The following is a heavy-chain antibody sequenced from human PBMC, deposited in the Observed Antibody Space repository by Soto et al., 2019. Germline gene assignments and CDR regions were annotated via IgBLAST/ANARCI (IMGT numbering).Heavy chain of an antibody. CDR3: AREKTSYGMDV. V-gene: IGHV1-8*01. J-gene: IGHJ6*02. CDR1: GYTFTSYD. CDR2: MNPNSGKT. Sequence: QVQLVQSGAEVKKPGAAVKVSCKASGYTFTSYDINWVRQATGQRLEWMGWMNPNSGKTGYAQKFQGRVTMTRNTSISTAYMELSSRRTDDTALYSCAREKTSYGMDVWGQGTTVTVSS.